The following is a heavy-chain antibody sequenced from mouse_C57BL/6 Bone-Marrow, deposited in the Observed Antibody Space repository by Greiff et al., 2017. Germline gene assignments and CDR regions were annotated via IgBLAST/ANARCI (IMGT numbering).Heavy chain of an antibody. Sequence: EVHLVESGGGLVQPGGSLKLSCAASGFTFSDYYMYWVRQTPEKRLEWVAYISNGGGSTYYPDNVKGRFTISRDNAKNTLYLQMSRLKSEDTAMYYCARSPGAMDYWGQGTSVTVSS. CDR2: ISNGGGST. CDR3: ARSPGAMDY. J-gene: IGHJ4*01. CDR1: GFTFSDYY. V-gene: IGHV5-12*01.